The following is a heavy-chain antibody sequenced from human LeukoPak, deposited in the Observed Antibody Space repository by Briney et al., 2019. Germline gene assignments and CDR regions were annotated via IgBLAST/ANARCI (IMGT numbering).Heavy chain of an antibody. Sequence: SETLSLTCTVSGGSISSYYWSWIGQPPGKGLEWIGYIYYSGSTNYNPSLKSRVTISVDKSKNQFSLKLSSVTAADTAVYYCARGAPYSSSSDAFDIWGQGTMVTVSS. CDR1: GGSISSYY. V-gene: IGHV4-59*12. J-gene: IGHJ3*02. CDR3: ARGAPYSSSSDAFDI. D-gene: IGHD6-6*01. CDR2: IYYSGST.